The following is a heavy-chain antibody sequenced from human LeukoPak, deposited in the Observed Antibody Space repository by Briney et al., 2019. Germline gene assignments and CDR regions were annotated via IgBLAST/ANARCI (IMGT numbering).Heavy chain of an antibody. D-gene: IGHD2-2*01. CDR2: ISAYNGNT. CDR3: ARGIPIVVVPAAIRDYYYYYYMDV. V-gene: IGHV1-18*01. J-gene: IGHJ6*03. CDR1: GYTFTSYG. Sequence: ASVKVSCKSSGYTFTSYGISWVRQPPGQGLGWMGWISAYNGNTNYAQKLQGRVTMTTDTSTSTAYMELRSLRSDDTAVYYCARGIPIVVVPAAIRDYYYYYYMDVWGKGTTLTVSS.